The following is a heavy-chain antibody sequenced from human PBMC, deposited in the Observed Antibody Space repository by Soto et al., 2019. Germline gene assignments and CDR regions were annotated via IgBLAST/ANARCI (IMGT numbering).Heavy chain of an antibody. Sequence: QVQLQESGPGLVKPSQTLSLTCNVSGRSIKTGGYYWTWIRQDAEGGLEWIGYIYYSGTTYFNPSLESRISMSVDLSMNQFSMRLTSVTDADTAVYYCVTNRGHDFYYFDSWGQGAQVTVSS. J-gene: IGHJ4*02. CDR3: VTNRGHDFYYFDS. D-gene: IGHD5-12*01. CDR2: IYYSGTT. V-gene: IGHV4-31*03. CDR1: GRSIKTGGYY.